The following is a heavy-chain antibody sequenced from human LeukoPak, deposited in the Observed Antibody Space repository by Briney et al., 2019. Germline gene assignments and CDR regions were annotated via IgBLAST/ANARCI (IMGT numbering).Heavy chain of an antibody. CDR3: ARHITFGGVIVIMGAFDI. CDR2: INTGNGNT. CDR1: GYTFTSYT. J-gene: IGHJ3*02. Sequence: ASVKVSCKASGYTFTSYTMHWVRQAPGQRLEWMGWINTGNGNTKYSQEFQGRVTITRDTSASTAYMELSSLRSEDMAVYYCARHITFGGVIVIMGAFDIWGQGTMVTVSS. D-gene: IGHD3-16*02. V-gene: IGHV1-3*03.